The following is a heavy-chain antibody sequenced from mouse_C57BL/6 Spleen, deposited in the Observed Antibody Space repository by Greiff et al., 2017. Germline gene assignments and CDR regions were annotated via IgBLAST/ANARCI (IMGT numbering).Heavy chain of an antibody. V-gene: IGHV1-55*01. CDR2: IYPGSGST. J-gene: IGHJ2*01. CDR1: GYTFTSSW. CDR3: AREGPGDD. Sequence: QVQLQQPGAELVKPGASVKMSCKASGYTFTSSWITWVKQRPGQGLEWIGDIYPGSGSTNSNEKFKSKATLSVDTSSSTAYMQLSSLTSEDSAVYYCAREGPGDDWGQGTTLTVSS.